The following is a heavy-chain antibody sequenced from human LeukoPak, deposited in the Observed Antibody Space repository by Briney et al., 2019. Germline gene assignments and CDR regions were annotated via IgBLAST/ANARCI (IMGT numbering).Heavy chain of an antibody. D-gene: IGHD6-13*01. J-gene: IGHJ4*02. Sequence: GGSLRLSCAASGFTFSSYGLHWVRQAPGKGLEWVAVISYDGSTKYYADSVKGRFTISRDNSKNTLYLQMNSLRAEDTAVYYCAKEIWYSSSWPYYFDYWGQGTLVTVSS. CDR1: GFTFSSYG. CDR3: AKEIWYSSSWPYYFDY. CDR2: ISYDGSTK. V-gene: IGHV3-30*18.